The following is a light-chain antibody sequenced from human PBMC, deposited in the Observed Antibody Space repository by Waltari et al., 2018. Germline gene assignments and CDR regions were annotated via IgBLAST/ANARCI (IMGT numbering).Light chain of an antibody. V-gene: IGLV4-69*01. CDR3: QTGGHGTLV. J-gene: IGLJ3*02. CDR2: VHSYGHH. Sequence: QLVLTQSPSASASLGASIKLTCTLSSGHRSNIIAWLQQQPERGPRYLMQVHSYGHHIKGDDIPDRFSVSSSGAERYLAISSLQSEDEADYYCQTGGHGTLVFGGGTKVTVL. CDR1: SGHRSNI.